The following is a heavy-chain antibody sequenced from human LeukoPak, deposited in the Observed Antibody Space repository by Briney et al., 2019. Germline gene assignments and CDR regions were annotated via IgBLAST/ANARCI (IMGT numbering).Heavy chain of an antibody. V-gene: IGHV6-1*01. Sequence: SQTLSLTCASSGDSVSSNSAAWNWMRQSPSRGLEWLGRTYYRSKWYNDYAVSVKSRITINPDTSKNQFSLQLNSVTPEDTAVYYCARETAMVTDYFDYWGQGTLVTVSS. J-gene: IGHJ4*02. D-gene: IGHD5-18*01. CDR1: GDSVSSNSAA. CDR3: ARETAMVTDYFDY. CDR2: TYYRSKWYN.